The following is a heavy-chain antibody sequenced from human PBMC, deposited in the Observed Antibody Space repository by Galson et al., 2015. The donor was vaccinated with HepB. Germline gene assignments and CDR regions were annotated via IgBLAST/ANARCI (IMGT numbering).Heavy chain of an antibody. J-gene: IGHJ4*02. D-gene: IGHD3-22*01. V-gene: IGHV1-8*01. CDR3: ARYYDSSGYYYDFDY. Sequence: SVKVSCKASGYTFTSWDINWVRQATGQGLEWMGWMNTKSGNTGHAQKFQGRVTMTTDTSTSTAYMELRSLRSDDTAVYYCARYYDSSGYYYDFDYWGQGTLVTVSS. CDR1: GYTFTSWD. CDR2: MNTKSGNT.